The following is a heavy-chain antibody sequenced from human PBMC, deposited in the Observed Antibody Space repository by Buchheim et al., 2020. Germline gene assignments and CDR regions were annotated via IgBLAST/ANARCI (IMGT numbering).Heavy chain of an antibody. CDR2: INHSGST. CDR3: ARGPRKNGSGWYVNYYYYGMDV. D-gene: IGHD6-19*01. V-gene: IGHV4-34*01. CDR1: GGSFSGYY. Sequence: QVQLQQWGAGLLKPSETLSLTCAVYGGSFSGYYWSWIRQPPGKGLEWIGEINHSGSTNYNPSLKSRVTISVDTSKHQFSLTLSSVTAADTAVYYCARGPRKNGSGWYVNYYYYGMDVWGQGTT. J-gene: IGHJ6*02.